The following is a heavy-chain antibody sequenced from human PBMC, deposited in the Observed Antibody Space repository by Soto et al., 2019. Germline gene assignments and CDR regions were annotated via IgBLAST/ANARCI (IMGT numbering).Heavy chain of an antibody. CDR2: IIPIPGTA. D-gene: IGHD2-2*01. J-gene: IGHJ6*02. CDR1: GGTFGSYA. V-gene: IGHV1-69*01. Sequence: QVQLVQSGAEVKKPGSSVKVSSKASGGTFGSYAISWVRQAPGQGLEWMGGIIPIPGTANYAQKFQGRVTMAADESTSTAYMELSSLRSEDTAVYYCARSQGSSTSLEIYYYYYYGMDVWGQGTTVTVSS. CDR3: ARSQGSSTSLEIYYYYYYGMDV.